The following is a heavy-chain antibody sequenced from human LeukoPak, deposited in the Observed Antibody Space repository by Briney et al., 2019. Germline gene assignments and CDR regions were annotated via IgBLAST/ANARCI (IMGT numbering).Heavy chain of an antibody. Sequence: PGGSLTLSCSASGFTFSSYALHWVRQAPGKGLEYVSAISNNGGSTYYADSVKGRFTISRDNSKNTLYLQMSSLRPEDTAVCYCVPFRYYDMDVWGQGTTVTVSS. CDR3: VPFRYYDMDV. V-gene: IGHV3-64D*06. J-gene: IGHJ6*02. CDR1: GFTFSSYA. CDR2: ISNNGGST.